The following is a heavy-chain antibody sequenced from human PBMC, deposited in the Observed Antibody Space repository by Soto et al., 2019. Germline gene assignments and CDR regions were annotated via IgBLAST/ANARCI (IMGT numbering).Heavy chain of an antibody. CDR2: INAGNGNT. J-gene: IGHJ4*01. CDR1: GFTFSKYA. D-gene: IGHD6-19*01. V-gene: IGHV1-3*01. Sequence: QVQLVQSGAEVKKPGASVNVSCKASGFTFSKYAMHWVRQAPGQRLEWMGWINAGNGNTRYLEKLQGRVTIIRDTSVSTVYMELSSLRSEDTAVYYCARDYADIAVAGIPLLAHWGQGTLVTVSS. CDR3: ARDYADIAVAGIPLLAH.